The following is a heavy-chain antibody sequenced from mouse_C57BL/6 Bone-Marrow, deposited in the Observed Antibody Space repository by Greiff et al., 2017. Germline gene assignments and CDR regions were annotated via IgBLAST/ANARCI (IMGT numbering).Heavy chain of an antibody. J-gene: IGHJ4*01. CDR1: GFTFSDYY. D-gene: IGHD2-12*01. V-gene: IGHV5-12*01. CDR2: ISNGGGST. CDR3: ARDYKGAMDY. Sequence: EVQGVESGGGLVQPGGSLKLSCAASGFTFSDYYMYWVRQTPEKRLEWVAYISNGGGSTYYPDTVKGRFTISRDNAKNTLYLQMSRLKSEDTAMYYCARDYKGAMDYWGQGTSVTVSS.